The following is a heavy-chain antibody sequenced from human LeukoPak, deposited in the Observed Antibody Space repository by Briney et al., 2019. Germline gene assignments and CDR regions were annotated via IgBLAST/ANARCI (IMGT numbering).Heavy chain of an antibody. CDR3: AKDLDSSGYSSDY. D-gene: IGHD3-22*01. CDR1: GFTFSSYA. Sequence: GGSLRLSCAASGFTFSSYAMSGVRQAPGKGLEWVSAISGSGGSTYYADSVKGRFTISRDNSKNTLYLQMNSLRAEDTAVYYCAKDLDSSGYSSDYWGQGTLVTVSS. J-gene: IGHJ4*02. CDR2: ISGSGGST. V-gene: IGHV3-23*01.